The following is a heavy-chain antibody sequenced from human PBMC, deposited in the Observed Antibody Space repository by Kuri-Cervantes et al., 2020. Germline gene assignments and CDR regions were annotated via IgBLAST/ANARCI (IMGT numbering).Heavy chain of an antibody. CDR3: ARQNYYGSGTYED. V-gene: IGHV4-38-2*01. D-gene: IGHD3-10*01. CDR2: IHHSGST. J-gene: IGHJ4*02. CDR1: GYSISSAYY. Sequence: SETLSLTCAVSGYSISSAYYWGWIRQPPGRGLEWIGSIHHSGSTYYNPSLKSRVTISVDTSKTQFSLKLSSVTAADTAVYYCARQNYYGSGTYEDWGQGTLVTVSS.